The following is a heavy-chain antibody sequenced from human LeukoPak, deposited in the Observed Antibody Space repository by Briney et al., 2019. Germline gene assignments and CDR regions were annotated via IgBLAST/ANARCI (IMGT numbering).Heavy chain of an antibody. CDR3: AREAYSSSWPYYFDY. J-gene: IGHJ4*02. D-gene: IGHD6-13*01. CDR2: IYYSGST. CDR1: GGSISSYY. V-gene: IGHV4-59*01. Sequence: SETLSLTCTVSGGSISSYYWSWIRQPPGKGLEWIGYIYYSGSTNYNPSLKGRVTISVDTSKNQFSLKLSSVTAADTAVYYCAREAYSSSWPYYFDYWGQGTLVTVPS.